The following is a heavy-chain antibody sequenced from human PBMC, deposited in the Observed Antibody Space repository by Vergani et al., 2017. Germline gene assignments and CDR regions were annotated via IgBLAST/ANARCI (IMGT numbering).Heavy chain of an antibody. V-gene: IGHV3-66*02. J-gene: IGHJ4*02. CDR3: ARSARGYSGYDLVPTFDY. D-gene: IGHD5-12*01. CDR2: IYSGGST. CDR1: GFTVSSNY. Sequence: EVQLVESGGGLVQPGGSLRLSCAASGFTVSSNYMSWVRQAPGKGLEWVSVIYSGGSTYYADSVKGRFTISRDNSKNTLYLQMNSLRTEDTAVYYCARSARGYSGYDLVPTFDYWGQGTLVTVSS.